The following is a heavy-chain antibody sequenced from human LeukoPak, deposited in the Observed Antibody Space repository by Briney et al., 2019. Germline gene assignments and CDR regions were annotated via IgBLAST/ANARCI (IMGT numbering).Heavy chain of an antibody. V-gene: IGHV3-21*01. Sequence: PGGSLRLSCAASGFTFSSYSMNWVRQAPGKGLEWVSSISSSSSYIYYADSVKGRFTISRDNAKNSLYLQMNSLRAEDTAVYYCAREGGNEYYFDYWGQGTLVTVSS. J-gene: IGHJ4*02. CDR3: AREGGNEYYFDY. CDR1: GFTFSSYS. CDR2: ISSSSSYI. D-gene: IGHD2-8*01.